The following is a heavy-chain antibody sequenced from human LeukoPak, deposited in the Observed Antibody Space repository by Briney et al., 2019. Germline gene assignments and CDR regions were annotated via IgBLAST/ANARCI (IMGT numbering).Heavy chain of an antibody. V-gene: IGHV4-34*01. CDR1: GGSFSGYY. Sequence: AETLSLTCGVYGGSFSGYYWSWIRQPPGKGLEWIGEINPRGSTNYNPSLKSRVTLSADTSKNQFSLKLSSVTAADTAVYYCARDMAWGGHYFDYWGQGTLVTVSS. CDR2: INPRGST. D-gene: IGHD2-15*01. J-gene: IGHJ4*02. CDR3: ARDMAWGGHYFDY.